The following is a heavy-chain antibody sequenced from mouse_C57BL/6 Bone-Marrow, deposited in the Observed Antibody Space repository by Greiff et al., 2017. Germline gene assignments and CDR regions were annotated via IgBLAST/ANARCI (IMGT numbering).Heavy chain of an antibody. CDR1: GFSLTSYG. D-gene: IGHD2-4*01. J-gene: IGHJ4*01. Sequence: VQRVESGPGLVAPSQSLSITCTVSGFSLTSYGVHWVRQPPGKGLEWLVVIWSDGSTTYNSALKSRLSISKDNSKSQVFLKMNSLQTDDTAMYYCARHGGIYYDYYYAMDYWGQGTSVTVSS. CDR3: ARHGGIYYDYYYAMDY. V-gene: IGHV2-6-1*01. CDR2: IWSDGST.